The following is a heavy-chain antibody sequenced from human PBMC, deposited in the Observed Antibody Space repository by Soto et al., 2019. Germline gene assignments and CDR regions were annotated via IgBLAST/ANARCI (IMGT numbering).Heavy chain of an antibody. CDR1: GLSFSNYG. J-gene: IGHJ3*02. V-gene: IGHV3-33*01. CDR2: IWYDGSNT. D-gene: IGHD6-13*01. Sequence: GGSMRLSCAASGLSFSNYGMHWVRHDPGKGLEWVAVIWYDGSNTYFADSVKGRFTISKDNSKNTLFLQMNSLRAEDTAVYYCARDIGDHTSRWTDAFDIWGQGTMGTVSS. CDR3: ARDIGDHTSRWTDAFDI.